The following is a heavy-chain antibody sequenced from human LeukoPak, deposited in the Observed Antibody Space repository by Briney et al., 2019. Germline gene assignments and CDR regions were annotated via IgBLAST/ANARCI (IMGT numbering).Heavy chain of an antibody. V-gene: IGHV3-11*05. Sequence: TGGSLRLSCAASGFTFSDYYMSWIRQAPGKGLEWVSYISSSSTYTNYADSVKGRFTISRDNAKNSLYLQMSSLRAEDTALYYCARDGPVAGVELDQWGQGTLVTVSS. D-gene: IGHD6-19*01. J-gene: IGHJ4*02. CDR1: GFTFSDYY. CDR3: ARDGPVAGVELDQ. CDR2: ISSSSTYT.